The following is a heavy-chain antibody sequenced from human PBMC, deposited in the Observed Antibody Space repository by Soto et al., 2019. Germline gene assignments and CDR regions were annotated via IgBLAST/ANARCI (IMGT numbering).Heavy chain of an antibody. J-gene: IGHJ5*02. Sequence: GGSPSLSCAASRLTVGSSYVSWVRQAPGKGLEWVLVIYTGDTPYYADSVKGRFTISRDNPKNTLYLQMNSLSVEHSPDDYCRRDRRDVVPPADALLDPWGQGSLVTVSS. CDR3: RRDRRDVVPPADALLDP. V-gene: IGHV3-53*01. D-gene: IGHD2-2*01. CDR1: RLTVGSSY. CDR2: IYTGDTP.